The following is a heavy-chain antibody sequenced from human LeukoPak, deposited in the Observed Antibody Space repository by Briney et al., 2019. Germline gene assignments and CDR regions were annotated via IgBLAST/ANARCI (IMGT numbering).Heavy chain of an antibody. CDR2: IIPIFGTA. Sequence: ASVKVSCKASGYTFTSYGISWVRQAPGQGLEWMGGIIPIFGTANYAQKLQGRVTTTTDESTSTAYMELRSLRSDDTAVYYCARVGGYVVVVPAAMWVGNWFDPWGQGTLVTVSS. CDR3: ARVGGYVVVVPAAMWVGNWFDP. D-gene: IGHD2-2*01. J-gene: IGHJ5*02. V-gene: IGHV1-69*05. CDR1: GYTFTSYG.